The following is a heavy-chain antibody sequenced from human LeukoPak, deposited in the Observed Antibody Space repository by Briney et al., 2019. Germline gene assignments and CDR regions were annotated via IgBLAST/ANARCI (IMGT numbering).Heavy chain of an antibody. V-gene: IGHV4-61*02. CDR2: IYTSGST. D-gene: IGHD3-10*01. J-gene: IGHJ5*02. CDR3: ARDEIRITMVRGVIHWFDP. CDR1: GGSISSGSYY. Sequence: SETLSLTCTVSGGSISSGSYYWSWIRQPAGKGLEWIGRIYTSGSTNYNPSLKSRVTISVDTSKNQFSLKLSSVTAADTAVYYCARDEIRITMVRGVIHWFDPWGQGTLVTVSS.